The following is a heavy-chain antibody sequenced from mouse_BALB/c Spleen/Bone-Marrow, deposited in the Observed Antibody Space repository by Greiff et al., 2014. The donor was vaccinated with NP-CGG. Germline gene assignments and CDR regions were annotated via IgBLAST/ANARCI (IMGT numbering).Heavy chain of an antibody. CDR3: ARGGVRGGYWYFDV. J-gene: IGHJ1*01. CDR2: ILPGSGST. Sequence: QVQLQQSGAELMKPGASVKISCKATGYTFSSYWIEWVKQGPGHGLEWIGEILPGSGSTNYNEKFKGKATFTADTSSNTAYMQLSSLTSEDSAVYYCARGGVRGGYWYFDVWGAGTTVTVSS. D-gene: IGHD2-14*01. CDR1: GYTFSSYW. V-gene: IGHV1-9*01.